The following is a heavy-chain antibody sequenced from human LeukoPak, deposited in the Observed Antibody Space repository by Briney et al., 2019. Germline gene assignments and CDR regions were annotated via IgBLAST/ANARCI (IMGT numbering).Heavy chain of an antibody. CDR2: ISSSGSTI. Sequence: GGSLRLSCAASGFTFSSYAMSWVRQAPGKGLEWVSYISSSGSTIYYADSVKGRFTISRDNAKNSLYLQMNSLRAEDTAVYYCASYQSSWSDLEYFQHWGQGTLVTVSS. V-gene: IGHV3-48*04. J-gene: IGHJ1*01. CDR1: GFTFSSYA. CDR3: ASYQSSWSDLEYFQH. D-gene: IGHD6-13*01.